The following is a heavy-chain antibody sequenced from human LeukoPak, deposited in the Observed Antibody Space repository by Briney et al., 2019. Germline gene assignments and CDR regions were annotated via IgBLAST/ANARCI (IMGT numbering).Heavy chain of an antibody. CDR3: ARYCSSTSCYTTPYDAFDI. J-gene: IGHJ3*02. D-gene: IGHD2-2*02. Sequence: SETLSLTCTVSGGSISSYYWSWIRQPPGKGLEWIGYIYYSGSTNYNPSLKSRVTISVDTSKNQFSLKLSSVTAADTAVYYCARYCSSTSCYTTPYDAFDIWGQGTMVTVSS. V-gene: IGHV4-59*01. CDR2: IYYSGST. CDR1: GGSISSYY.